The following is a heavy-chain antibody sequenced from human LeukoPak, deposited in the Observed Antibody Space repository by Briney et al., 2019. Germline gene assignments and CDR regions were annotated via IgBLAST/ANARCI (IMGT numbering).Heavy chain of an antibody. Sequence: GGSLRLSCAASGFAFSSYWMSWVRQAPGKGLEWVSVISGSGGSTYSAESVKGRFTISRDNSKNTLYLQMNSLRVEDTAVYYCAKGPRASGWTYFDYWGQGTLVTVSS. CDR3: AKGPRASGWTYFDY. V-gene: IGHV3-23*01. D-gene: IGHD6-19*01. CDR2: ISGSGGST. CDR1: GFAFSSYW. J-gene: IGHJ4*02.